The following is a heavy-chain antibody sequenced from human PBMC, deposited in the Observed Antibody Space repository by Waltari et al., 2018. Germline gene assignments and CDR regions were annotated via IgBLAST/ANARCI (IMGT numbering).Heavy chain of an antibody. CDR1: GSTFCTHG. D-gene: IGHD5-12*01. CDR3: ARDRRGYWYFEL. Sequence: EVQLVESGGGCVQPGGSLTLSCAASGSTFCTHGTSWVRQAPWKGLEWVANIKQDGSEKYYVDSVKGRFTISRDNAKNSLYLQMNSLRAEDTAVYYCARDRRGYWYFELWGRGTLVTVSS. J-gene: IGHJ2*01. V-gene: IGHV3-7*01. CDR2: IKQDGSEK.